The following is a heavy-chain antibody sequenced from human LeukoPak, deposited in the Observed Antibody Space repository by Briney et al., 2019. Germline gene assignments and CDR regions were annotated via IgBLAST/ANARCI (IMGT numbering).Heavy chain of an antibody. CDR2: INPNSGGT. D-gene: IGHD3-10*01. V-gene: IGHV1-2*06. CDR1: RYTFTGYY. J-gene: IGHJ5*02. Sequence: ASVKVSCRASRYTFTGYYMHWVRQAPGQGLEWMGRINPNSGGTNYAQKFQGRVTMTRDTSISTAYMELSRLRSDDTAVYYCASLGFGELLQENWFDPWGQGTLVTVSS. CDR3: ASLGFGELLQENWFDP.